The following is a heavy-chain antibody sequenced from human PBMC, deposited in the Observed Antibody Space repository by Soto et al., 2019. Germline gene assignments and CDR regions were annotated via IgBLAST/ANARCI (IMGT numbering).Heavy chain of an antibody. D-gene: IGHD3-22*01. CDR1: GYTFTSYG. CDR2: ISAYNGNT. J-gene: IGHJ4*02. V-gene: IGHV1-18*01. Sequence: QVQLVQSGAEVKKPGASVKVSCKASGYTFTSYGISWVRQAPGQGLEWMGWISAYNGNTNYAQKLQGRVTMTTDTSTSTAYMELRSLRSDDTAVYYCARAISYYYDSSGPSLPPFDYWGQGALVTVSS. CDR3: ARAISYYYDSSGPSLPPFDY.